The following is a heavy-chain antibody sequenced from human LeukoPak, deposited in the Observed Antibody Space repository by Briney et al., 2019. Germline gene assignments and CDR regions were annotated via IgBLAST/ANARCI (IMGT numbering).Heavy chain of an antibody. V-gene: IGHV3-48*03. CDR1: GFTFSSYE. J-gene: IGHJ4*02. Sequence: GGSLRLSCVASGFTFSSYEMNWVRQAPGKGLEWVSYISSSGSTIYYADSVKGRFTISRDNAKNSLYLQMNSLRAEDTAAYYCAKSPTGSGWFYFDSWGQGTLVTVSS. CDR2: ISSSGSTI. CDR3: AKSPTGSGWFYFDS. D-gene: IGHD6-19*01.